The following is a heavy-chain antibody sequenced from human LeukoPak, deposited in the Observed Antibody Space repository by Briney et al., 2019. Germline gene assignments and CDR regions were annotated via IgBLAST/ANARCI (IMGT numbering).Heavy chain of an antibody. CDR3: ARVKGSSGYYFSYDY. CDR2: IYYNGST. Sequence: SETLSLTCTVSGGSVSYYFWSWIRQPPGKGLDYIGNIYYNGSTNYNPSLKSRVTISVDTSKNQFSLRLSSVTAADTAVYYCARVKGSSGYYFSYDYWGQGTLVTVSS. D-gene: IGHD3-22*01. J-gene: IGHJ4*02. V-gene: IGHV4-59*02. CDR1: GGSVSYYF.